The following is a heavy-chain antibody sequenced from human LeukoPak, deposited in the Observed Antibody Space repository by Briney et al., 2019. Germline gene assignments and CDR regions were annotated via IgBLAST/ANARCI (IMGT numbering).Heavy chain of an antibody. J-gene: IGHJ4*02. V-gene: IGHV4-4*07. CDR3: ARVGRSSSGWLPDY. D-gene: IGHD6-19*01. CDR2: IYTSGST. CDR1: GGSISSYY. Sequence: SETLSLTCTVSGGSISSYYWSWIRQPAGKGLEWIGRIYTSGSTNYNPSLKSRVTISVDTSKNQFSLKLSSVTAADTAVYYCARVGRSSSGWLPDYWGQGTLVTVSS.